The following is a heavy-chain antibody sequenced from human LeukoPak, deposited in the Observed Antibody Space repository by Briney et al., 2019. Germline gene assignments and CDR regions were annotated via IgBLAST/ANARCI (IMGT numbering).Heavy chain of an antibody. CDR3: ARGLFWSGYYHFDY. J-gene: IGHJ4*02. CDR1: VGSFSGYY. V-gene: IGHV4-34*01. CDR2: INRSGST. D-gene: IGHD3-3*01. Sequence: PSETLSLTCAVYVGSFSGYYWSWIRQPPGKGLEWIGEINRSGSTNYNPSLKSRVTISVDTSKNQFSLKLSSVTAADTAVYYCARGLFWSGYYHFDYWGQGTLVTVSS.